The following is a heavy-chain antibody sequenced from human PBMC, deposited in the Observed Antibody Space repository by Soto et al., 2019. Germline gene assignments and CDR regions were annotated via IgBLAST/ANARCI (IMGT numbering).Heavy chain of an antibody. D-gene: IGHD2-8*01. Sequence: QAQLVQSGTEVKKPGASVKVSCKASGYPFTGPYIYWVRQAPGQGLEWMGWINPSSGGTEFAEKFEGRVTVNRDTSLRTVFLELNRLTSDDTGVYFCARDFRTYSHGVDAWGQGTAVTVSS. CDR3: ARDFRTYSHGVDA. J-gene: IGHJ6*02. CDR2: INPSSGGT. V-gene: IGHV1-2*02. CDR1: GYPFTGPY.